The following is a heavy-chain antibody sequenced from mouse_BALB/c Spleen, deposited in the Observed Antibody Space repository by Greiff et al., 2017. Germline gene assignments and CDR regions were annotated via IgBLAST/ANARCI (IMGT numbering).Heavy chain of an antibody. CDR1: GFTFSSFG. CDR2: ISSGSSTI. J-gene: IGHJ4*01. CDR3: ARYGSSYYAMDY. V-gene: IGHV5-17*02. Sequence: EVKVVESGGGLVQPGGSRKLSCAASGFTFSSFGMHWVRQAPEKGLEWVAYISSGSSTIYYADTVKGRFTISRDNPKNTLFLQMTSLRSEDTAMYYCARYGSSYYAMDYWGQGTSVTVSS. D-gene: IGHD1-1*01.